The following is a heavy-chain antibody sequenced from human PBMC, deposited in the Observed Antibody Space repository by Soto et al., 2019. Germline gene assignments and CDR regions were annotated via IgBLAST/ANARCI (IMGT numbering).Heavy chain of an antibody. CDR1: GYGFTTYG. D-gene: IGHD1-1*01. CDR3: AKGRYGDY. V-gene: IGHV1-18*01. Sequence: QVHLSQSRAEVKKPGASVQVSCKGSGYGFTTYGITWVRQAPGQGLEWMAWISAHNGNTNYAQTLQGRVTVTRDTSTSTAYMELRSLRSDDTAVYYCAKGRYGDYWGQGALGTVSS. J-gene: IGHJ4*02. CDR2: ISAHNGNT.